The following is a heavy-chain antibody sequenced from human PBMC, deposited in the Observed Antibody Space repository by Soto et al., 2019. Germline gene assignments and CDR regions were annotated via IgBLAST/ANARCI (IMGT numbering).Heavy chain of an antibody. J-gene: IGHJ4*02. CDR3: AKLGAGSSGYGGQRY. Sequence: GGSLRLSCAASGFTFSSYGMHWVRQAPGKGLEWVAVISYDGSNKYYADSVKGRFTISRDNSKNTLYLQMNSLRAEDTAVYYCAKLGAGSSGYGGQRYWGQGTLVTVSS. CDR1: GFTFSSYG. V-gene: IGHV3-30*18. CDR2: ISYDGSNK. D-gene: IGHD3-22*01.